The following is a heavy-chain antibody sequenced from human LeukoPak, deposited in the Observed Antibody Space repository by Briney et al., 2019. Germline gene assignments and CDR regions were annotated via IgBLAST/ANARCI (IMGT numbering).Heavy chain of an antibody. D-gene: IGHD2-21*02. CDR1: GYTFTSYG. V-gene: IGHV1-18*01. J-gene: IGHJ4*02. CDR3: ARSSIVVVTAHSFDY. Sequence: ASVKVSCKASGYTFTSYGISWGRQAPGEGLEGMGWISAYNGNTNYAQKLQDRVTMTTDTSTSTAYMELRSLRSDDTAVYYCARSSIVVVTAHSFDYWGQGTLVTVSS. CDR2: ISAYNGNT.